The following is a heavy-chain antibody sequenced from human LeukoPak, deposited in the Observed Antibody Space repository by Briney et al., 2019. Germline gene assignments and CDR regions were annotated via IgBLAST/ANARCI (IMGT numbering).Heavy chain of an antibody. Sequence: GASVTVSCKASGYTFTDYAMHWVRQAPGQRLEWMGWINTGNGNTRYSKKFQGRVTITMDTSASTAYMELSSLRSEDTAVYYCARDRVVGLAPFDPWGQGTLVTVSS. CDR3: ARDRVVGLAPFDP. CDR1: GYTFTDYA. J-gene: IGHJ5*02. D-gene: IGHD2-15*01. CDR2: INTGNGNT. V-gene: IGHV1-3*04.